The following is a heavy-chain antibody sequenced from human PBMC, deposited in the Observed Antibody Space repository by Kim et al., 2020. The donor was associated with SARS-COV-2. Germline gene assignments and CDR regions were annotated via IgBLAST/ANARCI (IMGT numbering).Heavy chain of an antibody. J-gene: IGHJ3*02. CDR1: GGSISSYY. CDR2: NYYSGST. CDR3: ARAPTIRITIFGVVTPDAFEI. Sequence: SETLSLTCTVSGGSISSYYWSWIRQPPGKGLEWIGYNYYSGSTNYNPSLKSRVTISVDTSKNQFSLKLSSVTAADTAVYYCARAPTIRITIFGVVTPDAFEIWGQLTMVTVSS. V-gene: IGHV4-59*01. D-gene: IGHD3-3*01.